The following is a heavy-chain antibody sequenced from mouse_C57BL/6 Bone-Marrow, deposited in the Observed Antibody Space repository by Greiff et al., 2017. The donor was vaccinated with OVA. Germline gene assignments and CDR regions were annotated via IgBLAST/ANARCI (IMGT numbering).Heavy chain of an antibody. V-gene: IGHV5-6*01. CDR1: GFTFSSYG. CDR3: ARHTPQLDY. CDR2: ISSGGSYT. D-gene: IGHD6-1*01. J-gene: IGHJ4*01. Sequence: EVQLQESGGDLVKPGGSLKLSCAASGFTFSSYGMSWVRQTPDKRLEWVATISSGGSYTYYPDSVKGRFTISRDNAKNTLYLQMSSLKSEDTAMYYCARHTPQLDYWGQGTSVTVSS.